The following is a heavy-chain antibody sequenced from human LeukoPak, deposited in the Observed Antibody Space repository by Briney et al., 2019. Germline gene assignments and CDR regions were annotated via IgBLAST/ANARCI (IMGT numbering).Heavy chain of an antibody. D-gene: IGHD6-13*01. CDR3: ARDGRAAGLYFDL. Sequence: GGSLRLSCAVSGFTFTDYWMNWVRQAPGKGLELVASIRQDGGEKYYVDSVKGRFTISRDNTKNSLYLQMSALRAEDTAVYYCARDGRAAGLYFDLWGQGTLVTVSS. CDR1: GFTFTDYW. CDR2: IRQDGGEK. J-gene: IGHJ4*01. V-gene: IGHV3-7*01.